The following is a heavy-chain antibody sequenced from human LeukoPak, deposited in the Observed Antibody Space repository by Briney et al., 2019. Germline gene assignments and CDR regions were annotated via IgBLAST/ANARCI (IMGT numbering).Heavy chain of an antibody. D-gene: IGHD2-2*01. CDR2: ISSSSSYI. Sequence: PGGSLRLSCAASGFTFSSYSMTWVRQAPGKGLEWVSSISSSSSYIYYADSVKGRFTISRDNAKNSLYLQMNSLRAEDTAVYYCARDEEYCSSTSCYSPLGMDVWGQGTTVTVSS. CDR3: ARDEEYCSSTSCYSPLGMDV. J-gene: IGHJ6*02. V-gene: IGHV3-21*01. CDR1: GFTFSSYS.